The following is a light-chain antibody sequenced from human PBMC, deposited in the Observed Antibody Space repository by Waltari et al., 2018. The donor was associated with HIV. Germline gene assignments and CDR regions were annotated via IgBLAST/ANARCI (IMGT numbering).Light chain of an antibody. V-gene: IGKV1-9*01. CDR1: HGISNY. CDR2: LAS. J-gene: IGKJ2*01. Sequence: DIQLTQSPFLLSASVAYRDTISCRANHGISNYVAWYQQKPGKAPRLLIYLASTLQSGVPSRFSGTVSGTEFTLTISSLQPEDFATYYCQQLNYYPHTFGQGTKVEIK. CDR3: QQLNYYPHT.